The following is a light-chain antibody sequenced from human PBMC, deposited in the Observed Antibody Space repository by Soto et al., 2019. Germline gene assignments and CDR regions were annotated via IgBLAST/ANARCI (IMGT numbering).Light chain of an antibody. CDR1: SSDVGGYNY. Sequence: QSVLTQPASVSGSPGQSITISCTGTSSDVGGYNYVSWYQQHPGKAPKFMIYDVSNRPSGVSNRFSGSKFGNTASLTISGLQAEDEADYYCSSYTTSNTRQIVFGTGTKVTVL. J-gene: IGLJ1*01. CDR2: DVS. V-gene: IGLV2-14*01. CDR3: SSYTTSNTRQIV.